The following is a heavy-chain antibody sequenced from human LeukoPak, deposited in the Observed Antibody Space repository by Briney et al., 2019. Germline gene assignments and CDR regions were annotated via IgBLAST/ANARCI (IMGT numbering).Heavy chain of an antibody. CDR3: ARGLPTTNIVVVPAAILKLYYYYGMDV. CDR2: IFYSGST. Sequence: SDTLSLTCAVSGHSISSNHWWGWIRQPPGKGLEWIGYIFYSGSTYYNPSLKSRVTMSVDTSKNQFSLKLSSVTAVDTAVYYCARGLPTTNIVVVPAAILKLYYYYGMDVWGQGTTVTVSS. CDR1: GHSISSNHW. J-gene: IGHJ6*02. V-gene: IGHV4-28*03. D-gene: IGHD2-2*01.